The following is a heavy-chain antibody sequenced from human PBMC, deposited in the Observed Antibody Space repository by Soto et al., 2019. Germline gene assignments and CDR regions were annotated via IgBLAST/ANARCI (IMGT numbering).Heavy chain of an antibody. J-gene: IGHJ5*02. CDR3: VKDAVPYNGEWDWFDP. CDR2: IGGTGTDT. V-gene: IGHV3-23*01. CDR1: GFIFNNYA. D-gene: IGHD3-10*01. Sequence: GGSLRLSCRGSGFIFNNYAMSWVRQAPGKGLEWVSGIGGTGTDTHYADTVRGRFTISRDDYTMYLQMTRLRVEDTAVYYCVKDAVPYNGEWDWFDPWGHGTLVTVSS.